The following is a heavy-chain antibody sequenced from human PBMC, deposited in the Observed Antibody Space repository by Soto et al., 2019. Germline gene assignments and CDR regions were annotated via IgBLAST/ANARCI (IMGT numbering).Heavy chain of an antibody. Sequence: QVQLVQSGAEVKKPGASVKVSCKASGYTFTSYGISWVRQAPGQGLEWMGWISAYNGNTKNAQKLQGRVTMTTDTSTRTGYMELRSLRSDDKGVDLRARDLGAQIVDYWGQGTLVTVSS. V-gene: IGHV1-18*01. CDR2: ISAYNGNT. CDR1: GYTFTSYG. D-gene: IGHD1-26*01. J-gene: IGHJ4*02. CDR3: ARDLGAQIVDY.